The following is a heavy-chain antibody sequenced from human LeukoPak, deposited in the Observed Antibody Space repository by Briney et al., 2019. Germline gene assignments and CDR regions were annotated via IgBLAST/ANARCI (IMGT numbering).Heavy chain of an antibody. CDR1: GFTFSNYE. Sequence: GGSLRLSCAASGFTFSNYEMNWVRQAPGKGLEWVSYISNSGTTIYYTDSVKGRFTISRDNAQNSLYLQMNSLRAEDTAVYYCARAVAGTPIDYWGQGTQVTVSS. D-gene: IGHD6-19*01. V-gene: IGHV3-48*03. CDR3: ARAVAGTPIDY. J-gene: IGHJ4*02. CDR2: ISNSGTTI.